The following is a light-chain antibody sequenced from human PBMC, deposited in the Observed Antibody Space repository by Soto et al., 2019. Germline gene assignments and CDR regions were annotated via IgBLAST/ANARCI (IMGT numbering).Light chain of an antibody. CDR1: QTISSW. J-gene: IGKJ1*01. CDR3: QHYNSYSEP. CDR2: KAS. V-gene: IGKV1-5*03. Sequence: EIQMTHSRSTVSGSVRDRVTMSCPASQTISSWLAWYQQKPGKAPKLLIYKASTLKSGVPSRFSGSGSGTEFTLTISSLQPDDFATYYCQHYNSYSEPFGQGTKVDIK.